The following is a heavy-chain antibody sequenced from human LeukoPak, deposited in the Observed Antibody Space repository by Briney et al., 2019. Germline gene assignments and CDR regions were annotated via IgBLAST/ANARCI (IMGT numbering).Heavy chain of an antibody. CDR3: ARDNRKGNFDY. J-gene: IGHJ4*02. CDR2: IYYSGST. Sequence: SQTLSLTCTVSGCSISSGGYYWSWIRQHPGKGLEWIGYIYYSGSTYYNPSLKSRVTISVDTSKNQFSLKLSSVTAADTAVYYCARDNRKGNFDYWGQGTLVTVSS. CDR1: GCSISSGGYY. V-gene: IGHV4-31*03.